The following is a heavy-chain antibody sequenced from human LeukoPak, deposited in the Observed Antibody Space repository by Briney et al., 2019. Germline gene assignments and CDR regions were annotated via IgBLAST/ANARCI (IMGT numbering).Heavy chain of an antibody. D-gene: IGHD6-13*01. V-gene: IGHV3-23*01. Sequence: GGSLRLSCAASGFTFSSYAMSWVRQAPGKGLEWVSAISGSGGSTYYADSVKGRFTISRDNSKNTLYLQMNSLRAEDTAVYYCAKSSGKQQLSTWFDPWGQGTLVTVSS. J-gene: IGHJ5*02. CDR1: GFTFSSYA. CDR2: ISGSGGST. CDR3: AKSSGKQQLSTWFDP.